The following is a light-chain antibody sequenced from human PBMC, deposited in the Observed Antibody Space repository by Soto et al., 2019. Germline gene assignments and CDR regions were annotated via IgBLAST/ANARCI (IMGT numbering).Light chain of an antibody. CDR2: GAA. J-gene: IGKJ1*01. V-gene: IGKV3-15*01. Sequence: EIVMTQSPATLSVSPGERATLSCRASQSVSINLAWYQQKPGQAPRLLIYGAATRATGIPARFSGSASGTEFILPISSLQSEDFAVYYCQQYNNWPQTFGQGTKVEIK. CDR3: QQYNNWPQT. CDR1: QSVSIN.